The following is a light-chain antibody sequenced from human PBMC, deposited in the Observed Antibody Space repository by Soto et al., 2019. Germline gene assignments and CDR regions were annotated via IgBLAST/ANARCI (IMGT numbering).Light chain of an antibody. J-gene: IGLJ1*01. CDR3: AAWDASLNGYV. CDR2: TNT. V-gene: IGLV1-44*01. CDR1: RSNSGSNT. Sequence: QSVLTQPPSASGTPGQRVTISCSGSRSNSGSNTVSWYQQVPGTAPKLLIYTNTQRPSGVPDRFSGSKSGASASLAISGLQSEDEADYYCAAWDASLNGYVFGPGTKV.